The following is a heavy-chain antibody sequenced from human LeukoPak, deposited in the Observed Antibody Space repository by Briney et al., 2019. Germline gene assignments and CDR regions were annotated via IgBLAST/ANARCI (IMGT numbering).Heavy chain of an antibody. CDR1: GGTFSSYA. CDR2: IIPIFGTA. D-gene: IGHD2-15*01. J-gene: IGHJ4*02. Sequence: ASVKVSCKASGGTFSSYAISWVRQAPGQGLEWMGGIIPIFGTANYAQKFQGRVTMTRDTSTSTVYMELSSLRSEDTAVYYCARARLARYCSGGSCYDPGGFDYWGQGTLVTVSS. CDR3: ARARLARYCSGGSCYDPGGFDY. V-gene: IGHV1-69*05.